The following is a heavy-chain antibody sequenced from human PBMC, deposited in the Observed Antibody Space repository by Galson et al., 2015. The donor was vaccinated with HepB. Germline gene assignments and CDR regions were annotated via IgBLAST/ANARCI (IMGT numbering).Heavy chain of an antibody. D-gene: IGHD1-20*01. CDR3: ARDQNIRGYDWNDVPC. CDR2: ISYDGSKQ. J-gene: IGHJ4*02. V-gene: IGHV3-30*04. CDR1: GFTFNSYA. Sequence: SLRLSCAASGFTFNSYAMHWVRQAPGQGLEWVAIISYDGSKQFYADSVRGRFTTSKDNSKNTLYLQMTGLRAEDTAVYYCARDQNIRGYDWNDVPCWGQGTLVTVSS.